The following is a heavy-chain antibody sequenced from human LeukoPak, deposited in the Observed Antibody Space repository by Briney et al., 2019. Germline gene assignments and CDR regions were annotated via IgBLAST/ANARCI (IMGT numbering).Heavy chain of an antibody. Sequence: ASVKVSCKASGYTFTSYGISWVRQAPGQGLEWMGWISGDDGDTNYAQKLQGRVTMTTDTSTSTAYMELRSLRYDDTAVYYCARDRYGVRSGSCDYWGQGTLVTVSS. V-gene: IGHV1-18*01. J-gene: IGHJ4*02. CDR2: ISGDDGDT. CDR3: ARDRYGVRSGSCDY. CDR1: GYTFTSYG. D-gene: IGHD1-26*01.